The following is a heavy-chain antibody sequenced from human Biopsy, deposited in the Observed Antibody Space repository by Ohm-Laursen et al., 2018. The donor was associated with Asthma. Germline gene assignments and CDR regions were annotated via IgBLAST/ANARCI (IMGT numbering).Heavy chain of an antibody. CDR1: RFTYE. J-gene: IGHJ4*02. V-gene: IGHV3-30*04. CDR3: AKEGGAGTHIED. D-gene: IGHD6-19*01. CDR2: ISYDGRSI. Sequence: SLRLSCAATRFTYETHWVRQAPGKGLEWVAVISYDGRSIYYADSVKARFTISRDNSKNTLSLQMNSLTAEDTAVYYCAKEGGAGTHIEDWGQGTLVTVSS.